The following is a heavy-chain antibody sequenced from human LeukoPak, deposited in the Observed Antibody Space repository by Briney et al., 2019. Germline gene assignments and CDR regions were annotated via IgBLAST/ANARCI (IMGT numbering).Heavy chain of an antibody. J-gene: IGHJ4*02. CDR1: GFTFSSYG. CDR3: ARARDYYDSSCYDY. CDR2: ISSSGSYI. Sequence: GRSLRLSCAASGFTFSSYGMHWVRQAPGKGLEWVSSISSSGSYIYYADSVKGRFTISRDNAKNSLYLQMNTLRAEDTAVYYCARARDYYDSSCYDYWGQGTLVTVSS. D-gene: IGHD3-22*01. V-gene: IGHV3-21*01.